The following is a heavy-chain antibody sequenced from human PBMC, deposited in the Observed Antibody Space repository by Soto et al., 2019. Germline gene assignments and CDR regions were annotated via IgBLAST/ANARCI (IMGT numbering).Heavy chain of an antibody. V-gene: IGHV4-39*01. J-gene: IGHJ5*02. D-gene: IGHD6-13*01. CDR2: IYYSGST. CDR1: GGSISSSSFH. CDR3: ASRERAAGTDVWFAP. Sequence: PSETLSLTCTVSGGSISSSSFHWGWIRQPPGKGLEWIGSIYYSGSTYYSPSLKSRVTISVDTSKNQFSLKLSSVTAADTAVYYCASRERAAGTDVWFAPLGQGTLVT.